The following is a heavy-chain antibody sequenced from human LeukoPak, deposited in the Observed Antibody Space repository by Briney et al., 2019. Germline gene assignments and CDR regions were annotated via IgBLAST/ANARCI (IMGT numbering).Heavy chain of an antibody. CDR3: ARIGTSSWYEGYFDY. CDR1: GYRFISYW. J-gene: IGHJ4*02. V-gene: IGHV5-51*01. D-gene: IGHD6-13*01. Sequence: GESLKISCKGSGYRFISYWIGWVRQMPGKGLEWMGIIYPGDSDTRYSPSFQGQVTISADKSINTAYLRWSSLKASDTAMYYCARIGTSSWYEGYFDYWGQGSLVTVSS. CDR2: IYPGDSDT.